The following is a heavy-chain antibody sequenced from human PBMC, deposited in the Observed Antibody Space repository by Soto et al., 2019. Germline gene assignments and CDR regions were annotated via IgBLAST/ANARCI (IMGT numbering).Heavy chain of an antibody. CDR2: INHSGST. J-gene: IGHJ6*02. D-gene: IGHD1-20*01. CDR3: ARGPNWNYVYYGVDV. Sequence: QVQLQQWGAGLLKPSETLSLTCAVYGGSFSGYYWSWIRQPPGKGLEWIGEINHSGSTNYNPSLKSRVTISVDTSKNQFSLKLSSVTAADTAVYYCARGPNWNYVYYGVDVWGQGTTVTVSS. CDR1: GGSFSGYY. V-gene: IGHV4-34*01.